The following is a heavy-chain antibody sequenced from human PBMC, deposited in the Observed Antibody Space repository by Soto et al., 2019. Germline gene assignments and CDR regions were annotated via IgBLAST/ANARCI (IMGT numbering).Heavy chain of an antibody. J-gene: IGHJ6*02. Sequence: PSETLSLTCTVSGGSISSYYWSWIRQPPGKGLEWIGYIYCSGSTNYNPSLKSRVTISVDTSKNQFSLKLSSVTAADTAVYYCARAYCSSTSCYIPGDYYYYYGMDVWGQGTTVTVSS. CDR2: IYCSGST. D-gene: IGHD2-2*02. CDR1: GGSISSYY. V-gene: IGHV4-59*01. CDR3: ARAYCSSTSCYIPGDYYYYYGMDV.